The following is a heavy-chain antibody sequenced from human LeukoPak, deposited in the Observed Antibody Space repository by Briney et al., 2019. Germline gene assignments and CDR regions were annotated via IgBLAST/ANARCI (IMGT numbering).Heavy chain of an antibody. Sequence: PGGSLRLSCAASGFTFDDYGMSWVRQAPGKGLEWVSGINWNGGSTGYADSVKGRFTISRDNAKNSLYLQMNSLRAEDTALYYCARSSDYAEYYYMDVWGKGTTVTVSS. CDR1: GFTFDDYG. CDR2: INWNGGST. CDR3: ARSSDYAEYYYMDV. J-gene: IGHJ6*03. D-gene: IGHD5-12*01. V-gene: IGHV3-20*04.